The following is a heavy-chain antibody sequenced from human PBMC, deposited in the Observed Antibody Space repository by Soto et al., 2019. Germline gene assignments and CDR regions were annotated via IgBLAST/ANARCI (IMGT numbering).Heavy chain of an antibody. CDR3: TKASPDRHHMDV. CDR1: GFTFSNYP. Sequence: TVGSLSLSCAASGFTFSNYPMSWVRQAPGKGLEWVSGISGSGETPYYADSVKGRFTISRDNSKNTLYLQMTSLRAEDTALYYCTKASPDRHHMDVWGQGTTVTVSS. CDR2: ISGSGETP. V-gene: IGHV3-23*01. J-gene: IGHJ6*02.